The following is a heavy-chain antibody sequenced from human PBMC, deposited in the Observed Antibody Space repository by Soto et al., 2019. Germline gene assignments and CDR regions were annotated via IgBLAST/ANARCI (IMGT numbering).Heavy chain of an antibody. CDR3: VRRPSVAAAGYWYFDL. J-gene: IGHJ2*01. CDR2: IYPGDSDT. V-gene: IGHV5-51*01. D-gene: IGHD6-13*01. CDR1: GYSFTSYW. Sequence: GESLKISCKGSGYSFTSYWIGWVRQMPGKGLEWMGIIYPGDSDTRYSPSFQGQVTISADKSISTAYLQWSSLKASDTAMYYCVRRPSVAAAGYWYFDLWGRGTLVTVSS.